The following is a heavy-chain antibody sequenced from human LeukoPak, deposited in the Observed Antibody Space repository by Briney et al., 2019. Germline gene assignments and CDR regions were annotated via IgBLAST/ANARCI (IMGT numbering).Heavy chain of an antibody. CDR1: GFTFSSYA. Sequence: GRSLRLSCAASGFTFSSYAMHWVRQAPGKGLEWVAVISYDGSNKYYADSVKGRFTISRDNSKNTLYLQMNSLRAEDTAVYYCARYSRGRWYVFDYWGQGTLVTVSS. V-gene: IGHV3-30-3*01. J-gene: IGHJ4*02. D-gene: IGHD6-13*01. CDR2: ISYDGSNK. CDR3: ARYSRGRWYVFDY.